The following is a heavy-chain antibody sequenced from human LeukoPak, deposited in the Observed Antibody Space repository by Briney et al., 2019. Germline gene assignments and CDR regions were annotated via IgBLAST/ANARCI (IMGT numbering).Heavy chain of an antibody. J-gene: IGHJ6*02. CDR2: ISGSGGST. CDR3: AKPIVGTYYYYYGMDV. D-gene: IGHD1-26*01. V-gene: IGHV3-23*01. CDR1: GFTFSSYA. Sequence: GGSLRLSCAASGFTFSSYAMSWVRQAPGKGLEWVSAISGSGGSTYYADPVKGRFTISRDNSKNTLYLQMNSLRAEDTAVYYCAKPIVGTYYYYYGMDVWGQGTTVTVSS.